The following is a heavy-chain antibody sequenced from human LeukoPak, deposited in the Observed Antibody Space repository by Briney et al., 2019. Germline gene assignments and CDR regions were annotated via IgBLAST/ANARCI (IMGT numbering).Heavy chain of an antibody. CDR3: ARLSEMFRGPQVIYYFDY. D-gene: IGHD3-10*01. Sequence: GGSLGLSCGASGFTFTTYWMSWVRQAPGKGLEWVANIKQDGTEKYYVDSVKGRFTISRDYARNSLYLQLNSLRAEDTAVYYCARLSEMFRGPQVIYYFDYWGQGTLVTVSS. J-gene: IGHJ4*02. CDR2: IKQDGTEK. V-gene: IGHV3-7*01. CDR1: GFTFTTYW.